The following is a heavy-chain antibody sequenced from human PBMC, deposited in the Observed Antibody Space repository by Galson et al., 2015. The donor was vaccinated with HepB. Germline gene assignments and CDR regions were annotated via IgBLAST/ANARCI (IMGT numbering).Heavy chain of an antibody. CDR1: GYTFTSYD. CDR3: ARAGGDGMGVRGEMHV. Sequence: SVKVSCKASGYTFTSYDINWVRQATGQGLEWMGWMNPNSGNTGYAQKFQGRVTMTRNTSISTAYMELSSLRSEDSAVYYCARAGGDGMGVRGEMHVWGKGTMVTVAS. D-gene: IGHD3-10*01. CDR2: MNPNSGNT. V-gene: IGHV1-8*01. J-gene: IGHJ6*04.